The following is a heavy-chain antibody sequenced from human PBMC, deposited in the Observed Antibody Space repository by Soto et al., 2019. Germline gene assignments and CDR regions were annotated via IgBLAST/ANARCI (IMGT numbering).Heavy chain of an antibody. V-gene: IGHV3-48*02. D-gene: IGHD1-26*01. Sequence: RLSCAASGFTFSSYRMNWVRQAPGKGLEWVSYINAGSSTIYYADSVRGRFTISRDSAKSSLYLQMNSLRDEDTAVYYCAREGWELPPHFDYWGQGTLVTVSS. CDR1: GFTFSSYR. CDR3: AREGWELPPHFDY. J-gene: IGHJ4*02. CDR2: INAGSSTI.